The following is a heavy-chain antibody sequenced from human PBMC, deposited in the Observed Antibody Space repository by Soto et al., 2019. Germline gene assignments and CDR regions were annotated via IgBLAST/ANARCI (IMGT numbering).Heavy chain of an antibody. CDR3: ARVPGVVVSADDAFDI. CDR1: GGSVSRSNW. J-gene: IGHJ3*02. Sequence: QVQLQESGPGLVKPSGTLSLTCAVSGGSVSRSNWWSWVRQSPGKGLEGRGEIYHSGSAHYNPSLKSRANISLDKSKNQFALRLTSVTAADTAVYYCARVPGVVVSADDAFDIWGPGTRVIVSS. CDR2: IYHSGSA. D-gene: IGHD2-21*02. V-gene: IGHV4-4*02.